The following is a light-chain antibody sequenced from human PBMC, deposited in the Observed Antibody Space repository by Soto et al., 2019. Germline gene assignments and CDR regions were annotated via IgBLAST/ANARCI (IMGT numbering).Light chain of an antibody. CDR3: QQSYSTPYT. V-gene: IGKV1-39*01. CDR1: QSISSY. CDR2: AAS. Sequence: DIQMTQSPSSLSASVGDRVTITCRASQSISSYLNWYQQKPGKAPKLLIYAASSLQSGVPSRFSGSGSGTDFTLTISSLQPEDFATYYCQQSYSTPYTFGRGPRWIS. J-gene: IGKJ2*01.